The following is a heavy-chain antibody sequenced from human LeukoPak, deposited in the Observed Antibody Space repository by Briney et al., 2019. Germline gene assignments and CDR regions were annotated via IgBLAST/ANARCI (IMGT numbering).Heavy chain of an antibody. CDR1: GFTFSIHW. J-gene: IGHJ4*02. CDR3: ARDKVVGATHFDY. V-gene: IGHV3-7*01. Sequence: GGSLRLSCAVSGFTFSIHWMSWVRQAPGKGLEWVANIKQDGGEIHYVDSGKGRFAISRDNAKNSLSLQKRSLRVEESAVYYCARDKVVGATHFDYWGQGTLATVFS. D-gene: IGHD1-26*01. CDR2: IKQDGGEI.